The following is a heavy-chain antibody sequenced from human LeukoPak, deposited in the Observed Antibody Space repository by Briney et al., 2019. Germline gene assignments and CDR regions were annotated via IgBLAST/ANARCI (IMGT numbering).Heavy chain of an antibody. CDR1: GGSISSSSYY. CDR2: IYYSGST. V-gene: IGHV4-39*07. J-gene: IGHJ6*03. CDR3: AREPTVTLWDYYMDV. Sequence: SETLSLTCTVSGGSISSSSYYWGWVRQPPGKGLEWIGSIYYSGSTYYNPSLKSRVTISVDTSKNQFSLNLSSVTAADTAVYYCAREPTVTLWDYYMDVWGKGTTVTISS. D-gene: IGHD4-17*01.